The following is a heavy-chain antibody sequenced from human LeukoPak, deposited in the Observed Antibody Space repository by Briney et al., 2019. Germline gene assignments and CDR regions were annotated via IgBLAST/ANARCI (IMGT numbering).Heavy chain of an antibody. V-gene: IGHV4-34*01. CDR3: ARAGYCSSTSCQPLHYYGSGSYYY. CDR1: GGSFSGYY. CDR2: INHSGST. D-gene: IGHD2-2*01. J-gene: IGHJ4*02. Sequence: PSETLSLTCAVYGGSFSGYYWSWIRQPPGKGLEWIGEINHSGSTNYNPSLKSRVTISVDTSKNQFSLKLSSVTAVDTAVYYCARAGYCSSTSCQPLHYYGSGSYYYWGQGTLVTVSS.